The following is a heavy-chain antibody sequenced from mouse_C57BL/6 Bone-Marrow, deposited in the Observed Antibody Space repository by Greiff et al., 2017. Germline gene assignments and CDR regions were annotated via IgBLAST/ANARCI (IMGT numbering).Heavy chain of an antibody. CDR2: IDPATGNT. J-gene: IGHJ1*03. CDR1: GFNIKNTY. D-gene: IGHD1-1*01. Sequence: VQLQQSVAELVRPGASVKLSCTASGFNIKNTYMHWVKQRPEQGLEWIGRIDPATGNTKYAPKFQGKATITADTSANTAYLQLSSLTSEDPAVYYCACYGSSSHWYFDVWGTGTTVTVSS. CDR3: ACYGSSSHWYFDV. V-gene: IGHV14-3*01.